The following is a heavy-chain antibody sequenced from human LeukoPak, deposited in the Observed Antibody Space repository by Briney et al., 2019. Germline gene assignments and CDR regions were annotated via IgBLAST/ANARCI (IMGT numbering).Heavy chain of an antibody. CDR1: GYTFTSYD. V-gene: IGHV1-8*01. J-gene: IGHJ5*02. D-gene: IGHD2-2*01. CDR3: ARDVVPAALTYNWFDP. Sequence: ASVKVSCKASGYTFTSYDINWVRQATGQGLEWMGWMNPNSGNTGYAQKFQGRVTMTRNTSISTAYMELSSLRSEDTAVYYCARDVVPAALTYNWFDPWGQGTLVTVSS. CDR2: MNPNSGNT.